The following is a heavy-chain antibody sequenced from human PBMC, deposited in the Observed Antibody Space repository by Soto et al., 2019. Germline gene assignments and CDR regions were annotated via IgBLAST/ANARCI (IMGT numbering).Heavy chain of an antibody. D-gene: IGHD3-3*01. Sequence: GGSLRLSCAASGFTFSSYAMSWVRQAPGKGPEWVSSISGSSSYTYYADSVKGRFTISRDNAKNTLYLQMNSLRAEDTAVYYCARGTYDFWSGYYGGYYYYYMDVWGKGTTVTVSS. CDR3: ARGTYDFWSGYYGGYYYYYMDV. CDR2: ISGSSSYT. V-gene: IGHV3-21*01. J-gene: IGHJ6*03. CDR1: GFTFSSYA.